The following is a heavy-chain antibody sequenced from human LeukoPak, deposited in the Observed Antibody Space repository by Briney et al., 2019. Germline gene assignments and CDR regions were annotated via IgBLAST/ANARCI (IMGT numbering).Heavy chain of an antibody. Sequence: GGSLRLSCAASGFTFSSYAMHWVRQAPGKGLEWVAFISYDGSNKYYADSVKGRFTISRDNSKNTLYLQMNSLRAEDTAVYYCARETILDSSGYYDYWGQGTLVTVSS. CDR2: ISYDGSNK. D-gene: IGHD3-22*01. J-gene: IGHJ4*02. CDR3: ARETILDSSGYYDY. CDR1: GFTFSSYA. V-gene: IGHV3-30-3*01.